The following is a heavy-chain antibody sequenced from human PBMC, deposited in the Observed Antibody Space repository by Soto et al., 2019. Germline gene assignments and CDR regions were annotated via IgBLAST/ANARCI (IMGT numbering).Heavy chain of an antibody. D-gene: IGHD1-1*01. V-gene: IGHV3-33*01. Sequence: QVQLVESGGGVVQPGRSLRLSCAASGFTFSSYGMHWVRQAPGKGLEWVAVIWYDGSNKYYADSVKGRFTISRDNSKNTLYLQMNSLRAEDTAGYYCAREGAGSDLDYWGQGTLVTVSS. CDR3: AREGAGSDLDY. CDR1: GFTFSSYG. J-gene: IGHJ4*02. CDR2: IWYDGSNK.